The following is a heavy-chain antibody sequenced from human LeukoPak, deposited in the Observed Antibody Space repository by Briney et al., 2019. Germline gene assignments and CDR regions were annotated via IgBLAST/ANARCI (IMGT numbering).Heavy chain of an antibody. J-gene: IGHJ6*02. CDR1: GYTFTSYY. CDR2: INPSGGST. CDR3: AREGFPPKISDFWSGLGPYYYYGMDV. D-gene: IGHD3-3*01. Sequence: ASVKVSCKASGYTFTSYYMHWVRQAPGQGLEWMGIINPSGGSTSYAQKFQGRVTMTRDTSTSTVYMELSSLRSEDTAVYYCAREGFPPKISDFWSGLGPYYYYGMDVWGQGTTVTVSS. V-gene: IGHV1-46*01.